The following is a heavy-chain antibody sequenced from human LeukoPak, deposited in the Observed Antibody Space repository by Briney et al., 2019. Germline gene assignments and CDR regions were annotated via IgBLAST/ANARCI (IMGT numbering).Heavy chain of an antibody. CDR1: GGTFNSYA. J-gene: IGHJ3*02. Sequence: SVKVSCKPSGGTFNSYAISWVRQAPGQGLEWMGGIIPIFDISNHPQKFQGRISITADRFTTTAYLELSSLRSEDTAVYYCARELVAASIPHKHGAFNIWGQGTMVTVSS. D-gene: IGHD2-2*01. CDR2: IIPIFDIS. CDR3: ARELVAASIPHKHGAFNI. V-gene: IGHV1-69*10.